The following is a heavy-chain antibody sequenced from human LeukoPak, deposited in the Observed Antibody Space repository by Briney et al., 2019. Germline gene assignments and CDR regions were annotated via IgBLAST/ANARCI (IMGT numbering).Heavy chain of an antibody. V-gene: IGHV2-5*02. J-gene: IGHJ5*02. D-gene: IGHD2-15*01. CDR2: IYWDDDK. Sequence: SGPTLVKPTQTLTLTCTFSGFSLSTSGVGVGWIRQPPGKALEWLALIYWDDDKRYSPSLKSRLTITKDTSKNQVVLTMNNMDPVDTATYYCAHGRVVVWWGEMGVNWFDPWGQGTLVPVSS. CDR3: AHGRVVVWWGEMGVNWFDP. CDR1: GFSLSTSGVG.